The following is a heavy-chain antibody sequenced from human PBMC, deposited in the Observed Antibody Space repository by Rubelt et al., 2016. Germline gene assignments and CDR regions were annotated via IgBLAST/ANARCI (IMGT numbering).Heavy chain of an antibody. V-gene: IGHV4-59*01. CDR1: GGSISTYY. CDR3: ARQGSCTNGVCSPFDD. D-gene: IGHD2-8*01. Sequence: QVQLQESGPGLVKPSETLSLTCSVSGGSISTYYWSWIRQPPGKGPEWIAYIYYTGRTNYNPSLKSRISLSIARWKNQVSLERRSVTAADTAVYYCARQGSCTNGVCSPFDDWGQGTLVTVSS. CDR2: IYYTGRT. J-gene: IGHJ4*02.